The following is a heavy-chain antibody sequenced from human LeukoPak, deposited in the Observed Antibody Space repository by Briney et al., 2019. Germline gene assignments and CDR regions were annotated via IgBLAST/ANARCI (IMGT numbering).Heavy chain of an antibody. V-gene: IGHV3-66*01. CDR1: GFTVSSKY. CDR2: IWRGGST. J-gene: IGHJ4*02. D-gene: IGHD3-10*01. CDR3: SRGYYGSGSPIYGISDY. Sequence: PGGSLRLSCAASGFTVSSKYMSWLRQAPGKGLEWVSVIWRGGSTYYTDSVKGRFTISRDNSKNTLYLQMNSLRAEDTAVYYCSRGYYGSGSPIYGISDYWGQGTLVAVSS.